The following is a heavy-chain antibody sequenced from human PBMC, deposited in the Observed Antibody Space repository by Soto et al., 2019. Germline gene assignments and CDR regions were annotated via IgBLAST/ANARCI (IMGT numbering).Heavy chain of an antibody. V-gene: IGHV1-3*01. CDR3: ARDRVGAFDI. CDR1: GYALTSYA. CDR2: INAGNGNT. D-gene: IGHD1-26*01. J-gene: IGHJ3*02. Sequence: GASVKASSKASGYALTSYAMHWVRQAPGQRLEWMGWINAGNGNTKYSQKFQGRVTITRDTSASTAYMELSSLRSEDTAVYYCARDRVGAFDIWGQGTMVTVSS.